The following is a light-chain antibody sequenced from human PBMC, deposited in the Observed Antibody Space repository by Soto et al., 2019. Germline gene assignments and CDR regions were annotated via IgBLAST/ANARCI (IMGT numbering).Light chain of an antibody. V-gene: IGLV1-51*01. J-gene: IGLJ3*02. CDR1: SSNIGGNS. CDR2: DNN. Sequence: QSVLTQPPSVSAAPGQKVTISCSGSSSNIGGNSVSWYQHLPGTAPKLLIYDNNKRPSGIPDRFSGSRSGTSATLGITGLQAGDEGDYYCGGWESSRSVVVFGGGTKLTVL. CDR3: GGWESSRSVVV.